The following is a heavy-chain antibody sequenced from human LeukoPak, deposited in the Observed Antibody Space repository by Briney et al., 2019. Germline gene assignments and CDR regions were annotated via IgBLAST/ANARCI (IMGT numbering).Heavy chain of an antibody. D-gene: IGHD3-22*01. Sequence: GGSLRPSCAASGFTFSSYAMSWVRQAPGKGLEWVSAISGSGGSTYYADSVKGRFTISRDNSKNTLYLQMNSLRAEDTAVYYCAKETFYTYYDSSGYYYPGAFDIWGQGTMVTVSS. V-gene: IGHV3-23*01. CDR3: AKETFYTYYDSSGYYYPGAFDI. J-gene: IGHJ3*02. CDR1: GFTFSSYA. CDR2: ISGSGGST.